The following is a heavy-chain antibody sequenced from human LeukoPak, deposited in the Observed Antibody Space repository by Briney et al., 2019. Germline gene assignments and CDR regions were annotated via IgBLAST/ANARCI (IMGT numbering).Heavy chain of an antibody. J-gene: IGHJ4*02. CDR3: AKDLGSSWSEAQDY. Sequence: QSGGSLRLSCAASGFTFSSYAMSWVRQAPGKGLEWVSAISGSGGSTYYADSVKGRFTISRDNSKNTLYLQMNSLRAEDTAVYYCAKDLGSSWSEAQDYWGQGTLVTVSS. V-gene: IGHV3-23*01. CDR1: GFTFSSYA. D-gene: IGHD6-13*01. CDR2: ISGSGGST.